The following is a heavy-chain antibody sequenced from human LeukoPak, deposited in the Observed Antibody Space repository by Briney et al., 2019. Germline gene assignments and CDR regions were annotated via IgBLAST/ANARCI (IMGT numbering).Heavy chain of an antibody. CDR1: GFTFKNFA. Sequence: GGSLRLSCAASGFTFKNFAMSWVRQAPGRGLEWVSSSDGSGRLTYYDDSVKGRFTISRDNSKDTLYLEMDSLRAEDSAVYYCARAISQFVIGGAAYWGQGTLVTVSS. V-gene: IGHV3-23*01. D-gene: IGHD3-10*01. J-gene: IGHJ4*02. CDR3: ARAISQFVIGGAAY. CDR2: SDGSGRLT.